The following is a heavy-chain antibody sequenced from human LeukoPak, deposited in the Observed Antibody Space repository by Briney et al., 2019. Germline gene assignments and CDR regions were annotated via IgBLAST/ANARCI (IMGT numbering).Heavy chain of an antibody. J-gene: IGHJ3*02. CDR3: ARDGYSSGYSGNRAFDI. Sequence: GGSLRLSCAASGFPCSLYTMNWVRPAPGKGLEWVSSITSSSSHIYYGDSVKGRFTISRDNAKNSLYLQMNSLRVEDAAVYYCARDGYSSGYSGNRAFDIWGPGTMVTVSS. CDR2: ITSSSSHI. CDR1: GFPCSLYT. V-gene: IGHV3-21*01. D-gene: IGHD3-22*01.